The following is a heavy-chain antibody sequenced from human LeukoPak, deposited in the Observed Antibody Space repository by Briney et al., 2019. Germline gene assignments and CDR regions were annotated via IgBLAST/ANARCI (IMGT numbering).Heavy chain of an antibody. Sequence: ASVKVSCKASGYTFTGYYMHWVRQAPGQGLEWMGRINPNSGGTNYAQKFQGRVTMTGDTSISTAYTELSRLRSDDTAVYYCARGVPIAVAGGWGHPGNYWGQGTLVTISS. CDR2: INPNSGGT. V-gene: IGHV1-2*06. D-gene: IGHD6-19*01. CDR3: ARGVPIAVAGGWGHPGNY. CDR1: GYTFTGYY. J-gene: IGHJ4*02.